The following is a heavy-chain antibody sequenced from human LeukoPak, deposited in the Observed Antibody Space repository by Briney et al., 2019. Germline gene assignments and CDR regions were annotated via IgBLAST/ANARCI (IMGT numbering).Heavy chain of an antibody. CDR1: GFTFDDYA. Sequence: GGSLRLSCAASGFTFDDYAMHWVRQAPGKGLEWASGVTWNSGSIDYADSVKGRFTISRDNAKNSLYLQMNSLRAEDTALYYCARDSGAYHFDYWGQGTLVTVSS. V-gene: IGHV3-9*01. J-gene: IGHJ4*02. CDR3: ARDSGAYHFDY. CDR2: VTWNSGSI. D-gene: IGHD3-10*01.